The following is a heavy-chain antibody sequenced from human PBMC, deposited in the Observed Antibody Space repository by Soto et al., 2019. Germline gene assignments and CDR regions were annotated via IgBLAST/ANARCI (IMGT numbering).Heavy chain of an antibody. J-gene: IGHJ6*02. V-gene: IGHV1-69*06. CDR3: ARTPDSSSWYYYYYGMDV. CDR1: GGTFSSYA. Sequence: GASVKVSCKASGGTFSSYAISWVRQAPGQGLEWMGGIIPIFGTANYAQKFQGRVTITADKSTSTAYMELSSLRSEDTAVYYCARTPDSSSWYYYYYGMDVWGQGTTVTVSS. D-gene: IGHD6-13*01. CDR2: IIPIFGTA.